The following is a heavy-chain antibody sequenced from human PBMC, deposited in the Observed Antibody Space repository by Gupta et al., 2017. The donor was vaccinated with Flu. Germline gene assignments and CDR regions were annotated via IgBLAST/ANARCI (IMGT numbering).Heavy chain of an antibody. CDR3: VQMAGY. CDR1: GYSGRSGTYY. V-gene: IGHV4-39*02. Sequence: HLQLQESGPGLVKPSETLSLTCDVSGYSGRSGTYYWGWIRQPPGKGLGWIGSVYMSGATHYNPSLKSRVTISADMSANHLSLTLASVTAADTAVYYCVQMAGYWGQGTLVTVSS. J-gene: IGHJ4*02. D-gene: IGHD5-24*01. CDR2: VYMSGAT.